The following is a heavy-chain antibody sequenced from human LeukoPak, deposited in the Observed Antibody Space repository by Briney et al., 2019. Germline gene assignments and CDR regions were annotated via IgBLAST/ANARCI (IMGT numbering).Heavy chain of an antibody. CDR2: IYSGGSI. V-gene: IGHV3-53*01. Sequence: GGSLRLSCAASGFTVSNNYMAWVRQPPGKGLEWASLIYSGGSIYYADSVKGRFTISRDNSKNTLYLQMNSLKAEDTAVYYCARKPDYWGQGTLVTVSS. J-gene: IGHJ4*02. CDR1: GFTVSNNY. CDR3: ARKPDY.